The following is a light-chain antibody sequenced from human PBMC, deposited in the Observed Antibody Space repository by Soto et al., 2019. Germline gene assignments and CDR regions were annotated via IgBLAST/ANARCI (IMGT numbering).Light chain of an antibody. Sequence: DIVLTQSPATLSLSPGERATLSCRASQSLTGGYLAWFQQKPGQTPRLLIYSASNRATGIPDRFSGSGSGTDFTLTISRLVPEDFVVYYCQQNGSLPITFGQGTQLEIK. V-gene: IGKV3-20*01. CDR3: QQNGSLPIT. CDR2: SAS. CDR1: QSLTGGY. J-gene: IGKJ5*01.